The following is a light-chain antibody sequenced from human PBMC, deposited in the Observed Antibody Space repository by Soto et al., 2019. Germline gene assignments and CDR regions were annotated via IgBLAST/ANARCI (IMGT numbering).Light chain of an antibody. CDR2: DVT. CDR1: SSDVGRYDY. J-gene: IGLJ1*01. CDR3: CSFAGSYSYV. Sequence: QSALTQPRSVSASPGQSVTISCTGTSSDVGRYDYVSWYQQHPGKAPKLIVYDVTERPSGVPDRLSGSKSGNTASLTISGLQAEDEADYSCCSFAGSYSYVLGTGTKATLL. V-gene: IGLV2-11*01.